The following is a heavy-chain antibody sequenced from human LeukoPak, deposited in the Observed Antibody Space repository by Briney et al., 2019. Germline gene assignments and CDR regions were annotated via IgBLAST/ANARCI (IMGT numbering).Heavy chain of an antibody. CDR3: ARAPGRYCSGGSCLDY. CDR1: GDSISTYY. J-gene: IGHJ4*02. CDR2: IYYNGST. Sequence: SETLSLTCTVSGDSISTYYWSWIRQPPGKGLEYIGYIYYNGSTNYNPSLKSRVTISVDTSKNQFSLRLSSVTAADAAVYFCARAPGRYCSGGSCLDYWGQGTLVTVSS. D-gene: IGHD2-15*01. V-gene: IGHV4-59*01.